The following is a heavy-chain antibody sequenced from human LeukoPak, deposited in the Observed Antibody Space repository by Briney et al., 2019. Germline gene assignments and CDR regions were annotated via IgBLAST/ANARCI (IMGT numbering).Heavy chain of an antibody. CDR3: AKAQSASYF. D-gene: IGHD1-26*01. CDR1: GFTVSSNY. CDR2: IYSGGST. V-gene: IGHV3-66*01. J-gene: IGHJ4*02. Sequence: GGSLRLSCAPSGFTVSSNYMNWVRQAPGKGLEWVSVIYSGGSTYYADSVRGRFTISRDNSKNTLYLQMNSLRAEDTAVYYCAKAQSASYFWGQGTLVTVSS.